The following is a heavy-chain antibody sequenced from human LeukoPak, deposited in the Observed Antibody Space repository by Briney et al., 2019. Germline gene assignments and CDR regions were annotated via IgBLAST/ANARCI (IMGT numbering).Heavy chain of an antibody. J-gene: IGHJ5*02. Sequence: GRSLRLSCAASGFTFSSYWMHWVRQAPGKGLVWVSRINSDGSSTSYADSVKGRFTISRDNAKNTLYLQMNSLRAEDTAVYYCARKLSREWLLSPNWFDPWGQGTLVTVSS. D-gene: IGHD3-3*01. CDR2: INSDGSST. CDR3: ARKLSREWLLSPNWFDP. V-gene: IGHV3-74*01. CDR1: GFTFSSYW.